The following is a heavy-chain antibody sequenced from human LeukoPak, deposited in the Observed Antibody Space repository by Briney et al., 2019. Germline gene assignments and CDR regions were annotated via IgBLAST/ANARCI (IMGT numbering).Heavy chain of an antibody. CDR2: IYYSGST. Sequence: SETLSLTCTVSGGSTSSYYWSWIRQPPGKGLEWIGYIYYSGSTNYNPSLKSRVTISVDTSKNQFSLKLSSVTAADAAVYYCARDPYLDYWGQGTLVTVSS. CDR1: GGSTSSYY. V-gene: IGHV4-59*01. J-gene: IGHJ4*02. CDR3: ARDPYLDY.